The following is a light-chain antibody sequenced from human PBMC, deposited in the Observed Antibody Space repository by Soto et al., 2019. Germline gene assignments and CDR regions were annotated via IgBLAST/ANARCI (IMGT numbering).Light chain of an antibody. J-gene: IGLJ2*01. V-gene: IGLV1-40*01. Sequence: QSALTQSPSVSGAPGQRVTISCTGSSSNLGAGFEVHWYQHLPGTAPKLLIFGDNNRPSGVPDRFSGSKSGTSASLAITGLQAEDEADYYCQSYDSSLSAVVFGGGTQLTVL. CDR3: QSYDSSLSAVV. CDR1: SSNLGAGFE. CDR2: GDN.